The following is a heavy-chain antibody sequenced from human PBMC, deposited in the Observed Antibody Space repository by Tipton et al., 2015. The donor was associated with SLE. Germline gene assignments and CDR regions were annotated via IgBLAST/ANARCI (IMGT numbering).Heavy chain of an antibody. CDR2: IYTSGST. Sequence: TLSLTCTVSGASISSDSYYWSWIRQPVGKGLEWIGRIYTSGSTNYNPSLKSRVTMSVDTSKNQFSLKLSSVTAADTAVYYCASSPGGNLYYFDYWGQGTLVTVSS. J-gene: IGHJ4*02. CDR3: ASSPGGNLYYFDY. CDR1: GASISSDSYY. D-gene: IGHD1-14*01. V-gene: IGHV4-61*02.